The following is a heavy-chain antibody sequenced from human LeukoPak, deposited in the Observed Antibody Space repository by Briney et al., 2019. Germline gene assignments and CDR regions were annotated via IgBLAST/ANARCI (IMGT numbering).Heavy chain of an antibody. CDR1: GFTFSSYA. V-gene: IGHV3-21*01. CDR2: ISGSSSYI. J-gene: IGHJ6*03. D-gene: IGHD6-13*01. CDR3: ARDTADSSSWYYYYYYMDV. Sequence: GGSLRLSCAASGFTFSSYAMSWVRQAPGKGLEWVSAISGSSSYIYYADSVKGRFTISRDNAKNSLYLQMNSLRAEDTAVYYCARDTADSSSWYYYYYYMDVWGKGTTVTVSS.